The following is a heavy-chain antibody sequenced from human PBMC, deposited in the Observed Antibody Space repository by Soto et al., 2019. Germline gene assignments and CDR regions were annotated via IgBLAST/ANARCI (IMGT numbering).Heavy chain of an antibody. V-gene: IGHV1-69*13. Sequence: SVKVSCKASGGTFSSYAISWVRQAPGQGLEWMGGIIPIFGTANYAQKFQGRVTITADESTSTAYMELSSLRSEDTAVYYCAGGVALSDTAMVTPYYYSYCGMDVWGQGTTVTVSS. J-gene: IGHJ6*02. CDR1: GGTFSSYA. CDR2: IIPIFGTA. CDR3: AGGVALSDTAMVTPYYYSYCGMDV. D-gene: IGHD5-18*01.